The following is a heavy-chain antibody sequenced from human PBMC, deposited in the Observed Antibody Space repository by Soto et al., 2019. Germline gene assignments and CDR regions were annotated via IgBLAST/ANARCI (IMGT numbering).Heavy chain of an antibody. CDR3: ARARWIQLWFGGWSYYYYYGMDV. CDR1: GGSISSYY. J-gene: IGHJ6*02. CDR2: IYTSGST. Sequence: QVQLQESGPGLVKPSETLSLTCTVSGGSISSYYWSWIRQPAGKGLEWIGRIYTSGSTNYNPSLKSRVTRSVDTSKNQFSLKLSSVTAADTAVYYGARARWIQLWFGGWSYYYYYGMDVWGQGTTVTGSS. D-gene: IGHD5-18*01. V-gene: IGHV4-4*07.